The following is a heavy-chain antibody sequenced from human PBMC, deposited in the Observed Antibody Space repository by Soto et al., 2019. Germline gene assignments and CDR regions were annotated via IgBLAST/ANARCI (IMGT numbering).Heavy chain of an antibody. CDR2: IYYSGST. CDR3: ARHSNRNYGLYYFDY. D-gene: IGHD4-4*01. V-gene: IGHV4-59*08. J-gene: IGHJ4*02. Sequence: IRQSPGKGLEWIGYIYYSGSTKYKPSLKSRVTMSVDTSKNQFSLKVSSATAADTAVYYCARHSNRNYGLYYFDYWGLGALVTVSS.